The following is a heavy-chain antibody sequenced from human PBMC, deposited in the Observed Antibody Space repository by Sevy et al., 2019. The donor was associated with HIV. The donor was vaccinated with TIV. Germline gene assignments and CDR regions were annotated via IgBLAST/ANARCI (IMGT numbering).Heavy chain of an antibody. V-gene: IGHV3-7*01. D-gene: IGHD2-2*01. Sequence: GGSLRLSCAASGFTFSSYWMSWVRQAPGNGLEWVANIKQDGSEKYYVDSVKGRFTISRDNAKNSLYLQMNSLRAEDTAVYYCARVRCSSTSCYSNYYYYYYGMDVLGQGTPVTVSS. CDR2: IKQDGSEK. CDR3: ARVRCSSTSCYSNYYYYYYGMDV. CDR1: GFTFSSYW. J-gene: IGHJ6*02.